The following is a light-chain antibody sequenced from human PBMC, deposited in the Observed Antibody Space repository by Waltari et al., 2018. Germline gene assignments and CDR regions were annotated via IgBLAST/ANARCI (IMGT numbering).Light chain of an antibody. CDR2: RDT. Sequence: SYALTQPPSVSASPGQTARITCSGNALPKQFAYWYQRKPGQAPVLVIYRDTERPSGIPARFSGSSSGTTVTLTINGVQAEDEADYYCQSADSSGSYVLFGGGITLTVL. V-gene: IGLV3-25*03. CDR3: QSADSSGSYVL. CDR1: ALPKQF. J-gene: IGLJ2*01.